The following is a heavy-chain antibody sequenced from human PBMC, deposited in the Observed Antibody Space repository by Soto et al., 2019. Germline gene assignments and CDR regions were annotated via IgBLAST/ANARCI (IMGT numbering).Heavy chain of an antibody. CDR2: MSAYNGNT. D-gene: IGHD2-21*02. CDR1: GYTFTSYG. J-gene: IGHJ4*02. CDR3: ARGKVVVTGAPPYYFAY. V-gene: IGHV1-18*01. Sequence: QVQLVQSGAEVKKPGASVKVSCKASGYTFTSYGISWVRQAPGQGLEWMGWMSAYNGNTNYAQKLQGRVTRTTDTSTSTAYMELRSLRSADTAVYYCARGKVVVTGAPPYYFAYWGQGTLVTVSS.